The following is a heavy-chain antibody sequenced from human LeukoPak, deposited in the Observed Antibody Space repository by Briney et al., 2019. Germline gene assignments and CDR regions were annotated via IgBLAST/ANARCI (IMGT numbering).Heavy chain of an antibody. D-gene: IGHD6-13*01. CDR2: IIPIFGTA. V-gene: IGHV1-69*13. CDR3: ARGIAAGNPYYYYYGMDV. CDR1: GGTFSSYA. Sequence: ASVKVSCKASGGTFSSYAISWVRQAPGQGLEWMGGIIPIFGTANYAQKFQGGVTITADESTSTAYMELSSLRSEDTAVYYCARGIAAGNPYYYYYGMDVWGQGTTVTVSS. J-gene: IGHJ6*02.